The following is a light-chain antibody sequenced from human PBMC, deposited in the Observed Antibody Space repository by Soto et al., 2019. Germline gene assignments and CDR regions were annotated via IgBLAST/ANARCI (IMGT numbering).Light chain of an antibody. V-gene: IGKV1-5*01. CDR2: AAS. J-gene: IGKJ1*01. CDR1: ESIDNW. Sequence: DIQVTQSPSTLSASVGDRVTLPCRASESIDNWLAWYQQKPGKAPKLLIFAASTLVRGVPSRFSGRGSGTEFTLTISSLQADDYATVYCQQYQTDWTFGQGTKVDIK. CDR3: QQYQTDWT.